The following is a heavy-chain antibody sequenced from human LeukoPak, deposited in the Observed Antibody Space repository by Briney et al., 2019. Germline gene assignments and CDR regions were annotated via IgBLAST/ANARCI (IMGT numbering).Heavy chain of an antibody. CDR1: GFMFSNYG. Sequence: PGGSLRLSCAASGFMFSNYGIQWVRQAPGKGLEWVAVISYDGSNKYYADSVKGRFTISRDNSKNTLYLQMNSLRAEDTAVYYCAKDLRRRYYFGSGSRGGTFDIWGQGTMVTVSS. J-gene: IGHJ3*02. CDR3: AKDLRRRYYFGSGSRGGTFDI. D-gene: IGHD3-10*01. V-gene: IGHV3-30*18. CDR2: ISYDGSNK.